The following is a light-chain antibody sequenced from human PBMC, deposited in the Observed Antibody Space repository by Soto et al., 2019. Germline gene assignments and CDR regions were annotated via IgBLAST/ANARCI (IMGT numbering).Light chain of an antibody. J-gene: IGKJ1*01. V-gene: IGKV1-5*01. Sequence: DIPMTQSPSTLSASVGDRVTITCRARQSISRWLAWYQQKPGKAPKLLIYDASSLETGVPSRFSGSGSGTEFTLTISSLQPDDFASYYCEQYNNYSLWTFGQGTKVEIK. CDR2: DAS. CDR3: EQYNNYSLWT. CDR1: QSISRW.